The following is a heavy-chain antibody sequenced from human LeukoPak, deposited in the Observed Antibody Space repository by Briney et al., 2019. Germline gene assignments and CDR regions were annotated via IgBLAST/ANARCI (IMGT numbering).Heavy chain of an antibody. V-gene: IGHV3-21*01. D-gene: IGHD3-9*01. J-gene: IGHJ3*02. Sequence: GGSLRLSCAAAGFTFSSYSMNWVRQAPGKGLEWVSSISSSSSYIYYADSVKGRFTISRDNAENSLYLQMNSLRAEDTAVYYCARDRHSTGYAIDIWGQGTMVTVSS. CDR1: GFTFSSYS. CDR2: ISSSSSYI. CDR3: ARDRHSTGYAIDI.